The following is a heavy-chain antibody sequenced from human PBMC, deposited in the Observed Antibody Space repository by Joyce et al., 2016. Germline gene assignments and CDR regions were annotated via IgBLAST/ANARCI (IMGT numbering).Heavy chain of an antibody. J-gene: IGHJ4*02. CDR3: ARSLAYDYGDYIFNY. D-gene: IGHD4-17*01. V-gene: IGHV3-53*01. CDR1: GFTVSSNY. CDR2: IYSGGSGGST. Sequence: EVQLVESGGGLIQPGGSLRLSCAASGFTVSSNYMSWVRQAPGKGLEWVSIIYSGGSGGSTYYADSVKGRFTISRDNSKNTLYLQMSSLRAEDTAVYYCARSLAYDYGDYIFNYWGQGTLVSVSS.